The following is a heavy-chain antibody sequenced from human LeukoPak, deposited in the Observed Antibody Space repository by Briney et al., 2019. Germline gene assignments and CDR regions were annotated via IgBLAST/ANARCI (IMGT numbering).Heavy chain of an antibody. CDR1: GFSFSSYV. CDR3: AELGITMIGGV. J-gene: IGHJ6*04. CDR2: ICISGSTI. V-gene: IGHV3-48*03. D-gene: IGHD3-10*02. Sequence: GGSLRLSCAASGFSFSSYVMNWVRQAPGRGLEWVSYICISGSTIYYTDSVKGRFTISRDNAKNTLYLQMNSLRAEDTAVYYCAELGITMIGGVWGKGTTVTISS.